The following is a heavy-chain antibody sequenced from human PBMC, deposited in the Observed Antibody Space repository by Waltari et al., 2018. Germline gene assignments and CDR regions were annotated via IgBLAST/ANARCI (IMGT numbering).Heavy chain of an antibody. CDR1: GYTFTSYG. V-gene: IGHV1-18*01. J-gene: IGHJ4*02. D-gene: IGHD3-22*01. CDR3: ARDSWEYYYDSSNRGDFDY. Sequence: QVQLVQSGAEVKKPGASVKVSCKASGYTFTSYGISWVRQAPGQGLEWMGWISAYNGNTNYAQKLQGRVTMTTDTSTSTAYMELRSLRSDDTAVYYCARDSWEYYYDSSNRGDFDYWGQGTLVTVSS. CDR2: ISAYNGNT.